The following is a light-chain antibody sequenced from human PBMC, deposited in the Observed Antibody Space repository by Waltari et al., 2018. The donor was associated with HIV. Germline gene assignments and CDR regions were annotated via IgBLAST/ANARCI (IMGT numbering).Light chain of an antibody. V-gene: IGLV3-25*03. Sequence: SFELTQPPSLSLSPGQTAKINCSGETFLDRPFSWYRQRPAQAPVLLIYKDTERPSWIPNRFSGSRSGSTVFLTITDVRPEDEAEYFCQSTDLRGSSTFGGGTKMTVL. CDR2: KDT. CDR1: TFLDRP. J-gene: IGLJ2*01. CDR3: QSTDLRGSST.